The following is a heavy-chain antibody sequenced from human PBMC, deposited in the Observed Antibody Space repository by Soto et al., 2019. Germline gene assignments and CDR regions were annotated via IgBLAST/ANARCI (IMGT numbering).Heavy chain of an antibody. D-gene: IGHD1-1*01. CDR2: IKSDGSRT. CDR1: GFTFSSYW. Sequence: GGSLRLSCASSGFTFSSYWMHWVRQAPGKGLVWVSCIKSDGSRTSYADSVKGRITISRDNAKNTLFLQMNSLRADDTAVYYCVRGSSDWNGVDYWGQGILVTVSS. V-gene: IGHV3-74*01. J-gene: IGHJ4*02. CDR3: VRGSSDWNGVDY.